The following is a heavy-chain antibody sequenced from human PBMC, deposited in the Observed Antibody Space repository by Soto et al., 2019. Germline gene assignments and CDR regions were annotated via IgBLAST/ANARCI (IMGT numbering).Heavy chain of an antibody. CDR1: GYSFTSYW. CDR3: ARRQKKTEYYYYGMDV. J-gene: IGHJ6*04. V-gene: IGHV5-10-1*01. Sequence: GESLKISCKGSGYSFTSYWISWVRQMPGKGLEWMGRIDPSDSYTNYSPSFQGHVTISADKSISTAYLQWSSLKASDTAMYYCARRQKKTEYYYYGMDVWGKGTTVTVSS. CDR2: IDPSDSYT.